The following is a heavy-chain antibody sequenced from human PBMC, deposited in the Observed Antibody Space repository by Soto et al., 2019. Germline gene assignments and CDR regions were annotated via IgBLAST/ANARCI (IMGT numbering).Heavy chain of an antibody. CDR3: ARGGGSGSSFVGYYYYTLDV. J-gene: IGHJ6*02. CDR1: GFTFYNYG. V-gene: IGHV3-33*01. D-gene: IGHD1-26*01. CDR2: IWPDGDIE. Sequence: QVQLVESGGGVVQPGTSLRLSCVASGFTFYNYGMHWVRQAPGKGLEWVAAIWPDGDIEHYPDSVKGRFTISRDNSRNTLYLQMNSLRADDTAVYYCARGGGSGSSFVGYYYYTLDVWGQGTTVTVSS.